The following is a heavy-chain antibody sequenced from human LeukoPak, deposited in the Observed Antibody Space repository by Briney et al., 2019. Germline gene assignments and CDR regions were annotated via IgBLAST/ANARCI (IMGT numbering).Heavy chain of an antibody. J-gene: IGHJ4*02. CDR2: TYYRSKWYN. V-gene: IGHV6-1*01. D-gene: IGHD1-14*01. Sequence: SQTLSLTCAVSGDIFSSNSAAWDWIRQGPSRGLGWLGRTYYRSKWYNDYAVSVKSRITINPDTSKNQFSLQLNSVTPEDTAVYYCARGDGTRYYFDYWGQGTLVTVSS. CDR3: ARGDGTRYYFDY. CDR1: GDIFSSNSAA.